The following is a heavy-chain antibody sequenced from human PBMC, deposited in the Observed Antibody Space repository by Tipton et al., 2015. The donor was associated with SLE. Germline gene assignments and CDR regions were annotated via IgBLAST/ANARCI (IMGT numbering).Heavy chain of an antibody. D-gene: IGHD6-6*01. J-gene: IGHJ6*02. V-gene: IGHV4-59*07. CDR1: GGSISSYY. CDR3: ARYTSSIPSLDYYGMDV. Sequence: TLSLTCTVSGGSISSYYWSWIRQPPGKGLEWIGYIYYSGSTNYNPSLKSRVTISVDTSKNQFSLKLSSVTAADTAAYYCARYTSSIPSLDYYGMDVWGQGATVTVSS. CDR2: IYYSGST.